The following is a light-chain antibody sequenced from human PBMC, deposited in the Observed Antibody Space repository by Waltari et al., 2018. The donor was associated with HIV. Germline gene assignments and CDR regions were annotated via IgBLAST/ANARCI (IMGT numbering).Light chain of an antibody. Sequence: DIVMTQSPDSLVVSLGERATINCKSSQSVLYSSNNKNYLAWYQQKPGQPPKLLIYWASTREAGVPDRVSGSGSGTDFTLTISSLQAEDVAVYYCQQYYSTPRDLTFGGGTKVEIK. J-gene: IGKJ4*01. V-gene: IGKV4-1*01. CDR1: QSVLYSSNNKNY. CDR2: WAS. CDR3: QQYYSTPRDLT.